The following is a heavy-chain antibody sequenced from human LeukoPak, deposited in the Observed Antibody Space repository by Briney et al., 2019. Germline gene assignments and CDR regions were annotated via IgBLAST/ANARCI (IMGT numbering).Heavy chain of an antibody. D-gene: IGHD3-10*01. Sequence: GASVTVSCKASGYTFTSYGISWVRQAPGQGLEWMGWISAYNGNTNYAQKLQGRVTMTTDTSTSTAYMELRSLRSDDTAVYYCARELLWFGESNFDYWGQGTLVTVSS. V-gene: IGHV1-18*04. J-gene: IGHJ4*02. CDR2: ISAYNGNT. CDR1: GYTFTSYG. CDR3: ARELLWFGESNFDY.